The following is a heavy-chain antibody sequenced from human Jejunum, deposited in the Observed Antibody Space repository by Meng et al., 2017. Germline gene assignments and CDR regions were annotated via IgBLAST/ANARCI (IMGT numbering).Heavy chain of an antibody. Sequence: VQLLPAGNEVKKPGASVKVSCKASGYTFTNYYIHWVRQAPGQGLDWMGRINPNSGGTNYAQKFQGRVTMTRDTSISTVYMELSSLRSDDTAVYYCAREIEAAGHAGLDYWGQGTLVTVSS. D-gene: IGHD6-13*01. J-gene: IGHJ4*02. CDR2: INPNSGGT. V-gene: IGHV1-2*06. CDR3: AREIEAAGHAGLDY. CDR1: GYTFTNYY.